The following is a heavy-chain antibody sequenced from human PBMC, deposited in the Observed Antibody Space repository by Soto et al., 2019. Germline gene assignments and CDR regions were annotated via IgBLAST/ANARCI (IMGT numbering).Heavy chain of an antibody. J-gene: IGHJ3*02. D-gene: IGHD1-26*01. Sequence: PGGSRRLSFAASGFTFSSYAMSWVRQAPGKGLEWVSAISGSGGSTYYADSVKGRFTISRDNSKNTLYLQMNSLRAEDTAVYYCAKDGASNVGAFDIWGQGTMVTVS. CDR2: ISGSGGST. V-gene: IGHV3-23*01. CDR1: GFTFSSYA. CDR3: AKDGASNVGAFDI.